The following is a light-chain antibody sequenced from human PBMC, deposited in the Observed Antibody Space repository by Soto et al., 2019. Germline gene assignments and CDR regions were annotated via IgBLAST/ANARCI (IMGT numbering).Light chain of an antibody. V-gene: IGLV2-14*01. Sequence: QSALTQPASVSGSPGQSITISCTGTSSDVGGYNYVSWYQQHPGKAPKLMIYEVSNRPSWVSNRFSGSKSGNTASLTISGLQAEDEADYYCRSYTSSSTLVFGTGTKLTVL. CDR1: SSDVGGYNY. CDR3: RSYTSSSTLV. J-gene: IGLJ1*01. CDR2: EVS.